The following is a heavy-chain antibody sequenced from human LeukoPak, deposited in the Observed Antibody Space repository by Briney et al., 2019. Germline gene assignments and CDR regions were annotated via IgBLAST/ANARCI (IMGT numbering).Heavy chain of an antibody. CDR1: GFTFSNYA. J-gene: IGHJ6*02. CDR3: AKDVRVGGGGMDV. CDR2: ISSSGENA. D-gene: IGHD1-26*01. V-gene: IGHV3-23*01. Sequence: PGGSLRLSCAASGFTFSNYAMNWVRQAPGKGLEWVSLISSSGENAYYADSVRGRFTISRDKSKNTVPLQMNSLRGEDTAVYYCAKDVRVGGGGMDVWGQGTPVTVSS.